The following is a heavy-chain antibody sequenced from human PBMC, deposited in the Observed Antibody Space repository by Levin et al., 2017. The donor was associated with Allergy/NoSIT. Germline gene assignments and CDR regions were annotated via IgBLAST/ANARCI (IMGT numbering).Heavy chain of an antibody. Sequence: PGGSLRLSCAASGFTFSSYSMNWVRQAPGKGLEWVSSISSSSSYIYYADSVKGRFTISRDNAKNSLYLQMNSLRAEDTAVYYCARAKMTTVTTFDYWGQGTLVTVSS. CDR1: GFTFSSYS. J-gene: IGHJ4*02. D-gene: IGHD4-11*01. CDR2: ISSSSSYI. CDR3: ARAKMTTVTTFDY. V-gene: IGHV3-21*01.